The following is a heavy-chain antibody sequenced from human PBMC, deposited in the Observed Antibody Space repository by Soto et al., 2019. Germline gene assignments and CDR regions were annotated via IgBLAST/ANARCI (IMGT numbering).Heavy chain of an antibody. CDR2: IYSGGST. CDR1: GFTVSSNY. Sequence: GGSLRLSCAASGFTVSSNYMSWVRQAPGKGLEWVSVIYSGGSTYYADSVKGRFTISRDNSKNTLYLQMNSLRAEDTAVYYCARDPYSSIAARPLPDYWGQGTLVTVSS. D-gene: IGHD6-6*01. V-gene: IGHV3-66*01. CDR3: ARDPYSSIAARPLPDY. J-gene: IGHJ4*02.